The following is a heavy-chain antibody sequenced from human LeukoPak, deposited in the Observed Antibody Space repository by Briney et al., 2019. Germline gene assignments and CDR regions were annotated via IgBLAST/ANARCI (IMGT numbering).Heavy chain of an antibody. CDR1: GYTFTSYF. CDR2: INPSGGST. V-gene: IGHV1-46*01. CDR3: AILHGFCSGGSCCSDFDY. D-gene: IGHD2-15*01. Sequence: AASVTVSCTASGYTFTSYFMHWVRQAPGQGLEWMGIINPSGGSTSYAQMFQGRVTMTRDTSTSTVYMELSSLRSGDTAVYYCAILHGFCSGGSCCSDFDYWGQGTLVTVSS. J-gene: IGHJ4*02.